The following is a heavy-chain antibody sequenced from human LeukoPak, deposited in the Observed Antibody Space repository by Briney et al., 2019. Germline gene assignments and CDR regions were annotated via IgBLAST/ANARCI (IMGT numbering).Heavy chain of an antibody. D-gene: IGHD2-15*01. Sequence: ASVKVSCKASGYTFTSYDINWVRQATGQGLEWMGWMNPNSGNTGYAQKFQGRVTITRNTSISTAYMELSSLRSEDTAVYYCARPVGGYCSGGGCPRATFDIWGQGTRVTVSS. CDR1: GYTFTSYD. J-gene: IGHJ3*02. CDR2: MNPNSGNT. V-gene: IGHV1-8*03. CDR3: ARPVGGYCSGGGCPRATFDI.